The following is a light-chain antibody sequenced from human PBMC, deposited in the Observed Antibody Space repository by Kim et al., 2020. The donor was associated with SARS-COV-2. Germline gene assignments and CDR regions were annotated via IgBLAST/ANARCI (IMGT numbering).Light chain of an antibody. CDR3: QTWGTGIHVV. V-gene: IGLV4-69*01. J-gene: IGLJ2*01. CDR1: SGHSSYA. CDR2: LNSDGSH. Sequence: VNLTCPLSSGHSSYAIAWHQQQPEKGPRYLMKLNSDGSHSKGDGIPDRFSGSSSGAERYLTISSLQSEDEADYYCQTWGTGIHVVFGGGTQLTVL.